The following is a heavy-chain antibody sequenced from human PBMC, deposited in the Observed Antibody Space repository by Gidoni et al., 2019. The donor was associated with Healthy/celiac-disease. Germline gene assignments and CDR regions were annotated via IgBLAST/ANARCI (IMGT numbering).Heavy chain of an antibody. V-gene: IGHV1-69*08. CDR2: IIPILGIA. J-gene: IGHJ4*02. CDR1: GGTFSSYT. D-gene: IGHD3-16*01. Sequence: QVQLVQSGAEVKKPGSSVKVSCKASGGTFSSYTISWVRQAPGQGLEWMGRIIPILGIANYAQKFQGRVTITADKSTSTAYMELSSLRSEDTAVYYCAREGGKQALDYWGQGTLVTVSS. CDR3: AREGGKQALDY.